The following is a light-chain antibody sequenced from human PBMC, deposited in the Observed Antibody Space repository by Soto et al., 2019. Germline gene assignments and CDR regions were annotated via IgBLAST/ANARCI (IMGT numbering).Light chain of an antibody. CDR1: QSVSSSY. Sequence: EIVLTQSPGTLSLSPGERATLSCRASQSVSSSYLAWYQQKPGQAPRLLISGASSRATGTPDRFSGSGSGTDFTLTISRLEPEDFAVYYCQQYGSSPGTFGQGTRLEIK. CDR2: GAS. CDR3: QQYGSSPGT. J-gene: IGKJ5*01. V-gene: IGKV3-20*01.